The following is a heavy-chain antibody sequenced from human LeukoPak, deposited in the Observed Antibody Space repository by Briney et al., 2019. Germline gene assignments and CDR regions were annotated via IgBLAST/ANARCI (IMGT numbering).Heavy chain of an antibody. Sequence: ASVKVSCKASGYTFTSYYMHWVRQAPGQGLEWMGIINPSGGSTSYAQKLQGRVTMTTDTSTSTAYMELRSLRSDDTAVYYCARADSSAAGTPFDYWGQGTLVTVSS. CDR3: ARADSSAAGTPFDY. CDR1: GYTFTSYY. J-gene: IGHJ4*02. CDR2: INPSGGST. V-gene: IGHV1-46*01. D-gene: IGHD6-13*01.